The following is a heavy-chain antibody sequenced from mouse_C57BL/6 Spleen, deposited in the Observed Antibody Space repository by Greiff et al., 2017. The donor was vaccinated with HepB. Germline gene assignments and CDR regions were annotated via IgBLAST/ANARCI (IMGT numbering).Heavy chain of an antibody. CDR3: ARGNGNYWYMDV. Sequence: VQLQQPGAELVKPGASVKLSCKASGYTFTSYWMQWVKQRPGQGLEWIGEIDPSDSNTNYNQKFKGKAKLTVDKSSRTAYVQLSSLTSEDAAVYYCARGNGNYWYMDVWGTGTTVTVSS. CDR2: IDPSDSNT. D-gene: IGHD2-1*01. CDR1: GYTFTSYW. J-gene: IGHJ1*03. V-gene: IGHV1-50*01.